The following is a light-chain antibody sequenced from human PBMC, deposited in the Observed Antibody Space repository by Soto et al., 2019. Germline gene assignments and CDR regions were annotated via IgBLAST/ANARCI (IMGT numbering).Light chain of an antibody. Sequence: EIVLTQSPGTLSLSPGEGATLSCRASQDVDNNFLAWYQQRPGQAPRLLIYASSRRVTGIPDRFSGSVSGTDFTLTISRVGPEDTAMYFCRQYYSLITFGGGTKVEVK. CDR1: QDVDNNF. V-gene: IGKV3-20*01. CDR2: ASS. J-gene: IGKJ4*01. CDR3: RQYYSLIT.